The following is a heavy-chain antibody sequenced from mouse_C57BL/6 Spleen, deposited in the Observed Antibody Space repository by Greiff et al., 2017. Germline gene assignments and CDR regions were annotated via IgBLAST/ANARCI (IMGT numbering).Heavy chain of an antibody. Sequence: QVQLQQPGTELVKPGASVKLSCKASGYTFTSYWMHWVKQRPGQGLEWIGNINPSNGGTNYNEKFKSKATLTVDKSSSTAYMQLSSLTSEDSAVYYGERDGAYEYDDCAMDYWGQGTSVTVSS. CDR3: ERDGAYEYDDCAMDY. V-gene: IGHV1-53*01. CDR1: GYTFTSYW. D-gene: IGHD2-4*01. J-gene: IGHJ4*01. CDR2: INPSNGGT.